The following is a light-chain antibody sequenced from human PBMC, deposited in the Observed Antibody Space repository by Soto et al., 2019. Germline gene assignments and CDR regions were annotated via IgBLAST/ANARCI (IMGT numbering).Light chain of an antibody. Sequence: DIQMTQSPSTLSGSVGDRVTITCRASQTISSWLAWYQQKPGKAPKLLIYKASTLKSGVPSRFSGSGSGTEFTHTISSLQADYVGSYYCQHYNSYSEAFGQGTKVELK. CDR3: QHYNSYSEA. V-gene: IGKV1-5*03. J-gene: IGKJ1*01. CDR1: QTISSW. CDR2: KAS.